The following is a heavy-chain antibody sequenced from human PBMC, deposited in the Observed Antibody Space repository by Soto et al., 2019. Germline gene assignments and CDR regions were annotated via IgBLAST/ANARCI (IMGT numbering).Heavy chain of an antibody. CDR2: ISGSGGST. D-gene: IGHD3-10*01. J-gene: IGHJ4*02. Sequence: PVGSLRLSCAASGFTFSSYAMSWVRQAPGKGLDWVSAISGSGGSTYYADSVKGRFTISRDNSKNTLYLQMNSLRAEDTAVYYCAKIAKDSYGSRRYYSPQPFDYWGQGTLVTVSS. V-gene: IGHV3-23*01. CDR3: AKIAKDSYGSRRYYSPQPFDY. CDR1: GFTFSSYA.